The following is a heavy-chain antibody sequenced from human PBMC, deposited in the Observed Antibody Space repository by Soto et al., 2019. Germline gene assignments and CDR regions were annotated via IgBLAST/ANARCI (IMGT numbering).Heavy chain of an antibody. D-gene: IGHD3-3*01. CDR2: ISGSGSDT. CDR3: ARNFGAYVACKDV. CDR1: GFTFNIYA. V-gene: IGHV3-23*01. Sequence: EVQLLESGGGLVQPGGSLRLSCAASGFTFNIYAMRWVRQAPGKGLEWVSAISGSGSDTYYADSVKGRFTISRDNSKTTLSLQMNSVRAEDTALYYCARNFGAYVACKDVWGQGTTVTVSS. J-gene: IGHJ6*02.